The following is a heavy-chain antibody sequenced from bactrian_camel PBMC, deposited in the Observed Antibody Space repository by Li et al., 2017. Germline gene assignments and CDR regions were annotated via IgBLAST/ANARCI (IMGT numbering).Heavy chain of an antibody. Sequence: HVQLVESGGGSVQPGGSLRLSCSASRYFGSSYCLAWFRQAPGKERAGVAIIGGDGRTDYADSVEGRFTISKDDAKNTLYLQMNTLKPEDTAMYYCAAIAANSTWSCPLLASKYSTWAQGTQVTVS. CDR3: AAIAANSTWSCPLLASKYST. J-gene: IGHJ6*01. CDR2: IIGGDGRT. CDR1: RYFGSSYC. V-gene: IGHV3S26*01. D-gene: IGHD1*01.